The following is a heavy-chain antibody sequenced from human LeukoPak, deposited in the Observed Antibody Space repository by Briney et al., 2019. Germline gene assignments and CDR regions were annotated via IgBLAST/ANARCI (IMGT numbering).Heavy chain of an antibody. CDR2: INHSGST. CDR1: GGSFSGYY. J-gene: IGHJ4*02. Sequence: SETLSLTCAVYGGSFSGYYWSWIRQPPGKGLEWIGEINHSGSTNYNPSLKSRVTISVDTSKNQFSLKLSSVTAADTAVYYCARANWNYAVYWGRGTLVTVSS. V-gene: IGHV4-34*01. CDR3: ARANWNYAVY. D-gene: IGHD1-7*01.